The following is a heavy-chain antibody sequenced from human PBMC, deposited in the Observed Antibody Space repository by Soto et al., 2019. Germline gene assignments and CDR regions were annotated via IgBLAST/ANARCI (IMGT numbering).Heavy chain of an antibody. Sequence: SVTRSLTCSVSGGAIASTTSTYFLGCKVPSPGKGLEWIGDIYYIGRTNYNPSLRSRVTISIDTSKNQFSLKLSSVTAADTAVYYCARVGPNTQFFYYYTMDVRGQGTTVT. V-gene: IGHV4-61*05. J-gene: IGHJ6*02. CDR1: GGAIASTTSTYF. CDR2: IYYIGRT. D-gene: IGHD1-26*01. CDR3: ARVGPNTQFFYYYTMDV.